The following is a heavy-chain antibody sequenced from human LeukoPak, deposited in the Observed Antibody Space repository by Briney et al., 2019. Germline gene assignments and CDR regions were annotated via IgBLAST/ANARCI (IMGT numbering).Heavy chain of an antibody. Sequence: GGSLSLSCAASGLTVSSNYMSWLRQAPGRGVEGVSVIYSGGSTYYADSVKGRFTISRDNSKNTLYLPMNSLRAEDTAVYYCARDRLSPSGSFYFDYWGQGTLVTVSS. J-gene: IGHJ4*02. CDR2: IYSGGST. V-gene: IGHV3-66*01. CDR3: ARDRLSPSGSFYFDY. CDR1: GLTVSSNY. D-gene: IGHD1-26*01.